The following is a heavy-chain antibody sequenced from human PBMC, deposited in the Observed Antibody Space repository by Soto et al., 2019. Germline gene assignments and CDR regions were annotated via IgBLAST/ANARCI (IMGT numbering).Heavy chain of an antibody. CDR3: VKVGYFGSGSYHQAYFDY. CDR1: GFTFSDYA. CDR2: ISSNGGST. Sequence: GSLRLSCSVSGFTFSDYAMHWVRQAPGKGLEYVSLISSNGGSTYYADSVKGRFTISRDNPKNTVHLQMSSLRVEDTAVYYCVKVGYFGSGSYHQAYFDYWGHGTLVTVSS. V-gene: IGHV3-64D*08. D-gene: IGHD3-10*01. J-gene: IGHJ4*01.